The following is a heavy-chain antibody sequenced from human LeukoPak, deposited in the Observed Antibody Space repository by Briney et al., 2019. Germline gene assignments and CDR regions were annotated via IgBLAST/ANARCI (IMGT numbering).Heavy chain of an antibody. Sequence: GGSLRLSCAASGFTFSSYAMSWVRQASGKGLEWVSAISGSGGSTYYADSVKGRFTISRDNSKNTLYLQMNSLRAEDTAVYYCAKIRIWFGDLRDVWGKGTTVTVSS. J-gene: IGHJ6*04. V-gene: IGHV3-23*01. CDR3: AKIRIWFGDLRDV. CDR2: ISGSGGST. D-gene: IGHD3-10*01. CDR1: GFTFSSYA.